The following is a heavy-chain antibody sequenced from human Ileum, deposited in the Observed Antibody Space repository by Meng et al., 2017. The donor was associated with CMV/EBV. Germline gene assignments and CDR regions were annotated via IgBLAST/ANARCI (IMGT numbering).Heavy chain of an antibody. CDR2: ITAGGDSI. D-gene: IGHD3-22*01. CDR1: GCTFRDYY. Sequence: GESLKIPCVVSGCTFRDYYMSWIRQAPGKGLEWVSFITAGGDSIYYADSVKGRFTISRDNAKNSLYLQMNSLRAEDTAMYYCARENYHVSNGYYGGVDYWGQGTLVTVSS. CDR3: ARENYHVSNGYYGGVDY. J-gene: IGHJ4*02. V-gene: IGHV3-11*01.